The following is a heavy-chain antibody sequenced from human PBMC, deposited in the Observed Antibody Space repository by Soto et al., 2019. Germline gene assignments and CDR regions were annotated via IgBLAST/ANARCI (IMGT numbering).Heavy chain of an antibody. CDR2: IYYSGST. CDR3: AVRNELVREFDY. V-gene: IGHV4-39*01. D-gene: IGHD6-6*01. CDR1: GGSISSSSYY. J-gene: IGHJ4*02. Sequence: QLQLQESGPGLVKPSETLSLTCTVSGGSISSSSYYWGWIRQPPGKGLEWIGSIYYSGSTYYNPSLKSRVTISVDTSKNQFSLKLSSVTAADTAVYYCAVRNELVREFDYWGQGTLVTVSS.